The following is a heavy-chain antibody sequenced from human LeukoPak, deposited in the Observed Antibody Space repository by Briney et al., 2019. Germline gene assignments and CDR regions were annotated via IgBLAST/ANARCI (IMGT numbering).Heavy chain of an antibody. CDR2: IYGDGRT. V-gene: IGHV3-53*01. Sequence: GGSLRLSCVVSGFSVSNNYIIWVRQAPGNGLERVSVIYGDGRTSHSASVRGRFTISRDNSKNTLYLQMNSLRAEDTAVYYCAKSGPEMATIRGLFWFDPWGQGTLVTVSS. J-gene: IGHJ5*02. CDR1: GFSVSNNY. D-gene: IGHD5-24*01. CDR3: AKSGPEMATIRGLFWFDP.